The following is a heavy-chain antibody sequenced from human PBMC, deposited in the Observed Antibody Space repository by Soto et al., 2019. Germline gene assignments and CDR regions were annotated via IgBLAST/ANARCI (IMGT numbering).Heavy chain of an antibody. CDR1: GGTFSSYA. Sequence: GASVKVSCKASGGTFSSYAISWVRQAPGQGLEWMGGIIPIFGTANYAQKFQGRVTITADESTSTAYMELSSLRSEDTAVYYCARVENWDRYYYYGMDVWGQGTTVTVSS. V-gene: IGHV1-69*13. D-gene: IGHD1-26*01. CDR2: IIPIFGTA. CDR3: ARVENWDRYYYYGMDV. J-gene: IGHJ6*02.